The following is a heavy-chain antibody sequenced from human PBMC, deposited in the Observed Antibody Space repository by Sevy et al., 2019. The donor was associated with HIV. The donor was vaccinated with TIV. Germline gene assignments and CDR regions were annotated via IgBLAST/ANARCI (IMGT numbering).Heavy chain of an antibody. Sequence: GGSLRLSCAASGFTFSSYDMHWVRQAPGKGLEWVAVIWYDGSNKYYADSVKGRFTISRDNSKNTLYLQMNSLRAEDTAVYYCATSDYYGSGSYYYYYYMDVWGKGTTVTVSS. CDR2: IWYDGSNK. CDR3: ATSDYYGSGSYYYYYYMDV. J-gene: IGHJ6*03. D-gene: IGHD3-10*01. CDR1: GFTFSSYD. V-gene: IGHV3-33*01.